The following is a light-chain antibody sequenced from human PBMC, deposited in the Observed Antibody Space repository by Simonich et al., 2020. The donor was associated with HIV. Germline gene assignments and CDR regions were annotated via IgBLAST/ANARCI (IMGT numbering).Light chain of an antibody. CDR2: TAS. J-gene: IGKJ4*01. CDR1: QSISRY. V-gene: IGKV1-39*01. CDR3: QQYYSYPPL. Sequence: DIQMTQSPSSLSASVVDRVTITCRASQSISRYLNWYQQKPGKAPKLLIYTASTLQSGVPSRFSGSGSGTDFTLTISCLQSEDFATYYCQQYYSYPPLFGGGTKVEIK.